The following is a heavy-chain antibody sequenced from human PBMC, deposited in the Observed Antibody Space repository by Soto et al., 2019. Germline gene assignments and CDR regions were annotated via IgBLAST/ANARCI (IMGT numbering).Heavy chain of an antibody. CDR1: GGTFSRYA. CDR3: ARVRDILVVPAAIPYNWFDP. J-gene: IGHJ5*02. Sequence: QVQLVQSGAEVKKPGYSVKVSCKASGGTFSRYAISWVRQAPGQGLEWMGGIIPIFGTANYAQKFQGRVTIAADKSTSTAYMELSSLRAEDTAVYYCARVRDILVVPAAIPYNWFDPWGQGTLVTVSS. CDR2: IIPIFGTA. D-gene: IGHD2-2*02. V-gene: IGHV1-69*06.